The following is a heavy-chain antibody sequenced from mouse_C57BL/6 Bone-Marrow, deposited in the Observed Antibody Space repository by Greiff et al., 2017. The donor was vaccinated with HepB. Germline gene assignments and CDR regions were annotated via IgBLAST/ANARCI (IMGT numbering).Heavy chain of an antibody. V-gene: IGHV5-12*01. CDR1: GFTFSDYY. Sequence: EVQLVESGGGLVQPGGSLKLSCAASGFTFSDYYMYWVRQTPEKRLEWVAYISNGGGSTYYPDTVKGRFTISRDNAKNTLYLQMSRLKSEDTAMYYCARQDYSNPYYFDYWGQGTTLTVSS. CDR2: ISNGGGST. J-gene: IGHJ2*01. CDR3: ARQDYSNPYYFDY. D-gene: IGHD2-5*01.